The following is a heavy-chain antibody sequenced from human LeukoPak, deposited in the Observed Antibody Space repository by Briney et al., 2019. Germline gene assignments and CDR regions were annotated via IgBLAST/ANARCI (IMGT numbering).Heavy chain of an antibody. D-gene: IGHD5-12*01. J-gene: IGHJ3*02. CDR2: IYYSGST. V-gene: IGHV4-4*02. CDR3: ARVFGAGYDFRGAFDI. CDR1: GGSISSSNW. Sequence: PSGTLSLTCAVSGGSISSSNWWSWVRQPPGKGLEWIGEIYYSGSTNYNPSLKSRVTISVDTSKNQFSLKLSSVTAADTAVYYCARVFGAGYDFRGAFDIWGQGTMVTVSS.